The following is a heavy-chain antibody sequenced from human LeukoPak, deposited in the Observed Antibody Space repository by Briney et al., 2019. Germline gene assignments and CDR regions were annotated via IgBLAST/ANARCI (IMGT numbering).Heavy chain of an antibody. D-gene: IGHD3-16*01. CDR2: ISHTGTTM. J-gene: IGHJ4*02. CDR1: GGSISSYY. Sequence: LSLTCTVSGGSISSYYWSWIRQAPGKGLEWVSYISHTGTTMYYADSVKGRFTLSRDNAKNSLYLQMNSLRAEDTAVYYCARWGGMALDYWGQGALVTVSS. V-gene: IGHV3-11*04. CDR3: ARWGGMALDY.